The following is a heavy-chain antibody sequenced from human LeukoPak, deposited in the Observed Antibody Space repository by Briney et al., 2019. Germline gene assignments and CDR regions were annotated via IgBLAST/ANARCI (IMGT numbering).Heavy chain of an antibody. CDR1: GGSISSYY. D-gene: IGHD3-3*01. J-gene: IGHJ3*02. Sequence: PSETLSLTCTVSGGSISSYYWSWIRQPAGQGLEWIGHIYTSGSTNYNPSLKSRVTMSVDTSKNQFSLKLSSVTAADTAVYYCAREPYDFWSGYGAFDIWGQGTMVTVSS. V-gene: IGHV4-4*07. CDR2: IYTSGST. CDR3: AREPYDFWSGYGAFDI.